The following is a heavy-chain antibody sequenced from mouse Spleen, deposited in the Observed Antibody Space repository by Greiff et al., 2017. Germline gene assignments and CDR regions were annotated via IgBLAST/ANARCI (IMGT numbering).Heavy chain of an antibody. J-gene: IGHJ3*01. Sequence: EVKLMESGGGLVQPGGSMKLSCVASGFTFSNYWMNWVRQSPEKGLEWVAQIRLKSDNYATHYAESVKGRFTISRDDSKSSVYLQMNNLRAEDTGIYYCTSTYYSNSWFAYWGQGTLVTVSA. V-gene: IGHV6-3*01. CDR2: IRLKSDNYAT. D-gene: IGHD2-5*01. CDR3: TSTYYSNSWFAY. CDR1: GFTFSNYW.